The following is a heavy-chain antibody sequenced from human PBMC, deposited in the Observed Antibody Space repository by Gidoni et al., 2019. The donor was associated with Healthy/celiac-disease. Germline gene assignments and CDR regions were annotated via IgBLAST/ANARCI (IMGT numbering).Heavy chain of an antibody. D-gene: IGHD3-10*01. CDR1: GYTFTGHY. Sequence: QVQLAQSGAEVKKPGASVKVSCKASGYTFTGHYMHWVRQAPGHGLEWMGWINPNSGGTNYAQKFQGRVTMTRDTSISTAYMELSRLRSDDTAVYYCARNYYGSGRLMGRWLNWFDPWGQGTLVTVSS. V-gene: IGHV1-2*02. CDR3: ARNYYGSGRLMGRWLNWFDP. CDR2: INPNSGGT. J-gene: IGHJ5*02.